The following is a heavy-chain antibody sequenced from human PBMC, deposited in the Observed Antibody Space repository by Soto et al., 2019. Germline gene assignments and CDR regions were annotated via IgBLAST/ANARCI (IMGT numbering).Heavy chain of an antibody. CDR1: GFNFSSYG. V-gene: IGHV3-74*02. CDR3: ARAKGNSGAFDI. Sequence: VQLVESGGGVVQPGGSLRLSCEASGFNFSSYGIHWVRQAPGKGLEWVSRIVSDGSTTNYADSVKGRFTISRDNAKNTLYLQMNSLRAEDTAVYYCARAKGNSGAFDIWGQGTMVTVSS. D-gene: IGHD4-4*01. J-gene: IGHJ3*02. CDR2: IVSDGSTT.